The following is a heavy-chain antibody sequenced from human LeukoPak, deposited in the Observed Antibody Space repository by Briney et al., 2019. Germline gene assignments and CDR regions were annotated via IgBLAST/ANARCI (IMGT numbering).Heavy chain of an antibody. CDR3: AREYGEHGDY. D-gene: IGHD4-17*01. CDR1: GGSISSGGYY. J-gene: IGHJ4*02. Sequence: SETLSLTCTVSGGSISSGGYYWSWIRQHPGKGLEWIGYIYYSGSTYYNPSLKSRVTISVDTSKNQFSLKLSSVTAADTAVYYCAREYGEHGDYWGQGTLVTVSS. V-gene: IGHV4-31*03. CDR2: IYYSGST.